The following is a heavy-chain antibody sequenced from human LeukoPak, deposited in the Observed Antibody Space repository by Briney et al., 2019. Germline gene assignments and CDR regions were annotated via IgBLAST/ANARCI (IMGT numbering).Heavy chain of an antibody. CDR1: GFTFSDYP. V-gene: IGHV3-64*02. CDR3: ARRGSAYDY. J-gene: IGHJ4*02. Sequence: GGSLPLSCAASGFTFSDYPMHWVRQAPGKGLEYVSAISSSGGSTYYADSVKGRFTISRDNSKNTVYLQVGSLRAEDMAVYYCARRGSAYDYWGQGTLVTVSS. CDR2: ISSSGGST. D-gene: IGHD2-15*01.